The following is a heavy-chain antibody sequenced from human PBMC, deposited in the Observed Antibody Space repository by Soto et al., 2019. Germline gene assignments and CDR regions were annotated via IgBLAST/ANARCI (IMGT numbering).Heavy chain of an antibody. V-gene: IGHV3-48*01. CDR2: ISSSSSTI. D-gene: IGHD3-22*01. Sequence: PGGSLRLSCAASGFTFSTYSMNWVRQAPGKGLEWVSYISSSSSTIFYTDSVKGRFTVSRDNAKNSLYLQMNSLRAEDTAVYYCAGPTCYYGSSGPSAYWGQGTLVTVSS. CDR1: GFTFSTYS. CDR3: AGPTCYYGSSGPSAY. J-gene: IGHJ4*02.